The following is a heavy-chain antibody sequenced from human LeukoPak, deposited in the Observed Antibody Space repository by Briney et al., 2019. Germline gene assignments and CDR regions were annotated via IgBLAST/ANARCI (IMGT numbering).Heavy chain of an antibody. V-gene: IGHV3-21*01. CDR1: GFTFSSYS. CDR2: ISSSSSYI. CDR3: ARGYCSGGSCYGLDFDY. Sequence: GGSLRLSCAASGFTFSSYSMNWVRQAPGKGLEWVSSISSSSSYIYYADSVKGRFTISRDNAKNSLYLQMNGLRAEDTAVYYCARGYCSGGSCYGLDFDYWGQGTLVTVSS. D-gene: IGHD2-15*01. J-gene: IGHJ4*02.